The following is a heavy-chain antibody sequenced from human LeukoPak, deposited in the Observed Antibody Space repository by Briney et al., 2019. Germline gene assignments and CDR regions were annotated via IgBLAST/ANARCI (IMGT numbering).Heavy chain of an antibody. D-gene: IGHD3-16*02. CDR2: LFYSGST. V-gene: IGHV4-39*01. J-gene: IGHJ4*02. Sequence: SETLSLTCTVSGGSISNSNYSWGWIRQPPGKGLEWIGSLFYSGSTYYNPSLESRVTISVDSTENQFSLKLSSVTAADTAVYYCARIGYDYVRGSYRPLDYWGQGTLVTVSS. CDR1: GGSISNSNYS. CDR3: ARIGYDYVRGSYRPLDY.